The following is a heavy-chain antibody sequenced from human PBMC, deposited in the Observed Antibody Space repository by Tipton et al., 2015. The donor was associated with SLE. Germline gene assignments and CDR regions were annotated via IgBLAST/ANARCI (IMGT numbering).Heavy chain of an antibody. CDR3: ARDPGDSYWDYYYGMDV. J-gene: IGHJ6*02. V-gene: IGHV4-38-2*02. CDR1: GFSISSGYY. Sequence: TLSLTCDVTGFSISSGYYWGWFRQPPGKGLEWIGNIYYSGNTFYNPSLKSRVTISVDAAKNQYSLKLTSVTAADTAVYYCARDPGDSYWDYYYGMDVWGQGTMVTVSS. D-gene: IGHD3-10*01. CDR2: IYYSGNT.